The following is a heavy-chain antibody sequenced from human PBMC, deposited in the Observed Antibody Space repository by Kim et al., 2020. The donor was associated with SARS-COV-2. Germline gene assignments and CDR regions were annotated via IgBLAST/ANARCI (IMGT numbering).Heavy chain of an antibody. J-gene: IGHJ6*01. D-gene: IGHD1-7*01. CDR3: AKVGVADCKGNFNYYG. V-gene: IGHV3-23*01. CDR1: EFNFNYYY. Sequence: GGSLRLSCEASEFNFNYYYMNWVRQAPGKGLEWVSGISASGGETYYADSVKGRFTVFRDNARNTVHLQMNNLRAEDTAVYYCAKVGVADCKGNFNYYG. CDR2: ISASGGET.